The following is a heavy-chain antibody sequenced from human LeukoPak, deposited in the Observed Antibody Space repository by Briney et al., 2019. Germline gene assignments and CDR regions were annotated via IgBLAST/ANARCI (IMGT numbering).Heavy chain of an antibody. CDR3: AKDINYDSSGYFDY. Sequence: QSGGSLRLSCAASGFTFDDYAMHWVRQAPGKGLEWVSGITWNSGSIGYADSVKGRFTISRDNAKNSLYLQMNSLRAEDTALYYCAKDINYDSSGYFDYWGQGILVTVSP. J-gene: IGHJ4*02. D-gene: IGHD3-22*01. CDR2: ITWNSGSI. CDR1: GFTFDDYA. V-gene: IGHV3-9*01.